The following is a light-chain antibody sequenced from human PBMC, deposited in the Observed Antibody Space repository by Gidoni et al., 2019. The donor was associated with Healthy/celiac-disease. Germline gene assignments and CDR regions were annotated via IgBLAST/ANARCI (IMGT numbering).Light chain of an antibody. J-gene: IGKJ4*01. CDR3: QQYNSYSPR. CDR1: QSISSW. Sequence: DIQLTQSPSPLSASVGDRVTITCRASQSISSWLAWYQQNPGKAPKLLIYDASSLESGVPSRFSGSGSGTEFTLTISSLQPDDFATYYCQQYNSYSPRFGGXTKVEIK. V-gene: IGKV1-5*01. CDR2: DAS.